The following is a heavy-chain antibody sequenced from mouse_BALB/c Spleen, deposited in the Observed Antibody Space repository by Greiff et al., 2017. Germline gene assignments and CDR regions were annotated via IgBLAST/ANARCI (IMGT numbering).Heavy chain of an antibody. CDR3: ARGFYYYGSSYVYFDY. CDR1: GYTFTSYT. CDR2: INPSSGYT. D-gene: IGHD1-1*01. Sequence: VQLQQSAAELARPGASVKMSCKASGYTFTSYTMHWVKQRPGQGLEWIGYINPSSGYTEYNQKFKDKTTLTADKSSSTAYMQLSSLTSEDSAVYYCARGFYYYGSSYVYFDYWGQGTTLTVSS. V-gene: IGHV1-4*02. J-gene: IGHJ2*01.